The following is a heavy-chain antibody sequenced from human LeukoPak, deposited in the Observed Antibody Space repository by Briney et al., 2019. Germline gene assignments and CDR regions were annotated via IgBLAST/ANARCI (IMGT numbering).Heavy chain of an antibody. CDR3: ARAVTRCSSTSCRSANFDY. D-gene: IGHD2-2*01. Sequence: SETLSLTCTVSGGSISSGGYYWSWIRQPPGKGLEWIGYIYHSGSTYYNPSLKSRVTISVDRSKNQFSLKLSSVTAADTAVYYCARAVTRCSSTSCRSANFDYWGQGTLVTVSS. CDR2: IYHSGST. V-gene: IGHV4-30-2*01. J-gene: IGHJ4*02. CDR1: GGSISSGGYY.